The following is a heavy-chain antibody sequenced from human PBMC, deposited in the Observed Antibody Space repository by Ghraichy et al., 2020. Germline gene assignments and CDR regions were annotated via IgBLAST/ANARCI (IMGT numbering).Heavy chain of an antibody. V-gene: IGHV3-66*01. D-gene: IGHD6-19*01. CDR2: IYSGGST. J-gene: IGHJ3*02. Sequence: GGSLRLSCAASGFTVSSNYMSWVRQAPGKGLEWVSVIYSGGSTYYADSVKGRFTVSRDNSKNTVYLEMNSLRAEDTAVYYCARDYGSAVADSFDMWGQGTMVTVSS. CDR1: GFTVSSNY. CDR3: ARDYGSAVADSFDM.